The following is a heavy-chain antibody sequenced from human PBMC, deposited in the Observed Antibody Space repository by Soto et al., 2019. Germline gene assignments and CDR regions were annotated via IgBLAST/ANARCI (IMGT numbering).Heavy chain of an antibody. CDR1: GFTFSSYA. Sequence: EVQLLESGGGLVQPGGSLRLSCAASGFTFSSYAMSWVRQAPGKGLEWVSAISGSGGSTYYADSVKGRFTISRDNSKNTLYMQMNSLRAEDTAVYYCAKASGWFGEFDYWGQGTLVTVSS. J-gene: IGHJ4*02. D-gene: IGHD3-10*01. V-gene: IGHV3-23*01. CDR2: ISGSGGST. CDR3: AKASGWFGEFDY.